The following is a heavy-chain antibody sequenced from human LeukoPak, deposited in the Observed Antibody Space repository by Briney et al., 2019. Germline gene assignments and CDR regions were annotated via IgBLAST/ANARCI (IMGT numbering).Heavy chain of an antibody. CDR1: GGSISSYY. Sequence: SETLSLTCTVSGGSISSYYWSWIRQPPGKGLEWIGYIDHTGSTNYNPSLNSRVTISRDMSKNQFSLKLSSVTAADTAVYYCARSKRGVRGVQLYYFDYWGQGTLVTVSS. CDR2: IDHTGST. CDR3: ARSKRGVRGVQLYYFDY. D-gene: IGHD3-10*01. V-gene: IGHV4-59*01. J-gene: IGHJ4*02.